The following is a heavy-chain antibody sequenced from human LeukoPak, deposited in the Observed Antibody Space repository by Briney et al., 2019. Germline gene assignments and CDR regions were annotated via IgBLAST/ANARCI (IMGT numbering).Heavy chain of an antibody. Sequence: SETLSLTYTVSGGSISSDTYYWSWIRQPAGKGLEWIGRIYTSGTTNYNPSLKSRVTISVDTSKNQFSLKLNSVTAADTAVYYCARVSLGPDAYFDYWGQGTLVTVSS. CDR2: IYTSGTT. D-gene: IGHD2-2*01. V-gene: IGHV4-61*02. CDR3: ARVSLGPDAYFDY. CDR1: GGSISSDTYY. J-gene: IGHJ4*02.